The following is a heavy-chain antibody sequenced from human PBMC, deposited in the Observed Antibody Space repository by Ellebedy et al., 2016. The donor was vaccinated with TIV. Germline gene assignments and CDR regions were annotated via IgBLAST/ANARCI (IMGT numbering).Heavy chain of an antibody. CDR1: GYTFTSYY. CDR3: ARAPHGDYGMIDDAFDI. CDR2: INPSGGST. D-gene: IGHD4-17*01. V-gene: IGHV1-46*04. J-gene: IGHJ3*02. Sequence: AASVKVSCKASGYTFTSYYMHWARQAPGQGLEWMGIINPSGGSTSYAQKLQGRVTMTTDTSTSTAYMELRSLRSDDTAVYYCARAPHGDYGMIDDAFDIWGQGTMVTVSS.